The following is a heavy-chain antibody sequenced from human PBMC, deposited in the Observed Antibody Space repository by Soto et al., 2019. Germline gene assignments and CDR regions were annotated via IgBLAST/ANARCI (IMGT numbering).Heavy chain of an antibody. CDR3: AKGVQYYDILTGYYN. D-gene: IGHD3-9*01. V-gene: IGHV3-33*06. CDR1: GFTFSSYG. Sequence: GGSLRLSCAASGFTFSSYGMHWVRQAPGKRLEWVEVIWYDGSNKYYADSVKGRLTISRDNSKNTLYLQMNSLRAEDTAVYYCAKGVQYYDILTGYYNWGQGTLVTVSS. CDR2: IWYDGSNK. J-gene: IGHJ4*02.